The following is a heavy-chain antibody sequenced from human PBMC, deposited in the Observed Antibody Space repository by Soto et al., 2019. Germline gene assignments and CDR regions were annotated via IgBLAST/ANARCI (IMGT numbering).Heavy chain of an antibody. CDR1: GGSISSSSYY. V-gene: IGHV4-39*01. Sequence: PSETLSLTCTVSGGSISSSSYYWGWIRQPPGKGLEWIGSIYYSGSTYYNPSLKSRVTISVDTSKNQFSLKLSSVTAADTAVYYCARQIQPTYYFDYWGQGTMVTVYS. CDR3: ARQIQPTYYFDY. D-gene: IGHD2-2*01. CDR2: IYYSGST. J-gene: IGHJ4*02.